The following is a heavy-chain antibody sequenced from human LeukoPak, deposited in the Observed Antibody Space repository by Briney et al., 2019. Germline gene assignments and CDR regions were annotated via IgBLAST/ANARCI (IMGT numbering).Heavy chain of an antibody. CDR1: GGSFSGYY. CDR2: INHSGST. CDR3: ARHAYDSSGYYHAFDI. V-gene: IGHV4-34*01. J-gene: IGHJ3*02. Sequence: SETLSLTCAVYGGSFSGYYWSWIRQPPGKGLEWIGEINHSGSTNYNPSLKSRVTISVDTSKNQFSLKLSSVTAADTAVYYCARHAYDSSGYYHAFDIWGQGTMVTVSS. D-gene: IGHD3-22*01.